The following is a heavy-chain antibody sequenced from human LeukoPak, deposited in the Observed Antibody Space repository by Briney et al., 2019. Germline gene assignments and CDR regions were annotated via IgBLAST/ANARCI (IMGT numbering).Heavy chain of an antibody. D-gene: IGHD5-12*01. J-gene: IGHJ4*02. V-gene: IGHV4-30-4*01. CDR3: AREEWLRGDYFDY. Sequence: SETPSLTCTVSGGSISSGDYYWSWIRQPPGKGLEWIGYIYYSGSTYYNPSLKSRVTISVDTSKNQFSLKLSSVTAADTAVYYCAREEWLRGDYFDYWGQGTLVTVSS. CDR1: GGSISSGDYY. CDR2: IYYSGST.